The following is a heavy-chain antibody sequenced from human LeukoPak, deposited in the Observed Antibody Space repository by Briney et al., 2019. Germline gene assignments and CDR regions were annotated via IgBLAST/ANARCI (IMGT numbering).Heavy chain of an antibody. CDR3: AKGRRDYISYFDY. CDR2: ITSDSVTM. Sequence: PGGSLRLSCAASGFTFSTYSMNWVRQPPGKGLEWVSYITSDSVTMFYADSVKGRFTISRDNSKNTLYLQMNSLRAEDTAVYYCAKGRRDYISYFDYWGQGTLVTVSS. J-gene: IGHJ4*02. CDR1: GFTFSTYS. D-gene: IGHD4-11*01. V-gene: IGHV3-48*01.